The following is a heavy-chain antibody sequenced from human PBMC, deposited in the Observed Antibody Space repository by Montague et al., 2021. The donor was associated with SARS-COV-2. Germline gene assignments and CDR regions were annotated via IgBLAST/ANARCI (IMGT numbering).Heavy chain of an antibody. V-gene: IGHV4-59*13. CDR1: GVSISGYY. CDR2: VYYGGPT. CDR3: ARTTELQPFDF. J-gene: IGHJ4*02. D-gene: IGHD1-26*01. Sequence: SETLSLTCTVSGVSISGYYWSWIRRPPGRGLEWIGYVYYGGPTNYNPSLESRASISVDTSKDYFSLRLRSVTTADTAVYYCARTTELQPFDFWGQGTLVTVSS.